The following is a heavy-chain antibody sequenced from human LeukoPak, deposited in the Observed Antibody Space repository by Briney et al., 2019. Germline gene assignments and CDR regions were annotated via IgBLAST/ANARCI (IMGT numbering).Heavy chain of an antibody. J-gene: IGHJ6*02. CDR2: INHSGST. V-gene: IGHV4-34*01. CDR3: ARGYSSGWYRYYYGMDV. D-gene: IGHD6-19*01. Sequence: SETLSLTCTVYGGSFSGYYWSWIRQPPGKGLEWIGEINHSGSTNYNPSLKSRVTISVDTSKNQFSLKLSSVTAADTAVYYCARGYSSGWYRYYYGMDVWGQGTTVTVSS. CDR1: GGSFSGYY.